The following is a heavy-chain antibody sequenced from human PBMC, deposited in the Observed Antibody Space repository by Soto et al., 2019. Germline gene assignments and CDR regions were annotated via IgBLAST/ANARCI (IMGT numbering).Heavy chain of an antibody. CDR2: IIPILGIA. D-gene: IGHD3-22*01. CDR1: GGTFSSYT. Sequence: QVQLVQSGAEVKKPGSSVKVSCKASGGTFSSYTISWVRQAPGQGLEWMGRIIPILGIANYAQKFQGRVTITADKSTSTAYMELRSLSSEDTAVYYCASSYYDSSASGGMDVWGQGTTVTVSS. J-gene: IGHJ6*02. V-gene: IGHV1-69*02. CDR3: ASSYYDSSASGGMDV.